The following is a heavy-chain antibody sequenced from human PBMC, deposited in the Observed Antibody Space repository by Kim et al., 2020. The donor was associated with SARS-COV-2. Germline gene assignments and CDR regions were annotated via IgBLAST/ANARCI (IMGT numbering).Heavy chain of an antibody. J-gene: IGHJ4*02. V-gene: IGHV3-21*01. CDR2: YR. D-gene: IGHD3-16*01. Sequence: YRYYADAEKGRCTISREHAKSTRYLQMKSLRAEDTAVYYCARDLGGYFDYWGQRTLVTVSS. CDR3: ARDLGGYFDY.